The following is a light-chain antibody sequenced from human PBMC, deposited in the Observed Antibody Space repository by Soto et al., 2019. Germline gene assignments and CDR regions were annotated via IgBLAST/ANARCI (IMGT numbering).Light chain of an antibody. CDR1: QSVSTF. Sequence: EIVLTQSPATLPLSPGERATLSCRASQSVSTFLAWYKQKPGQAPRLLSYDASKRVTGIPARFSGSGSGTDFTLTINSLKPEDFETYYCQQAASFPIAFGQGTRLEIK. CDR3: QQAASFPIA. J-gene: IGKJ5*01. V-gene: IGKV3-11*01. CDR2: DAS.